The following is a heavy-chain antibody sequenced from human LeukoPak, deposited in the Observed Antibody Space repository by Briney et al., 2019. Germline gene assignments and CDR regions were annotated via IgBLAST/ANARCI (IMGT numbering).Heavy chain of an antibody. CDR3: ATTHYYDSSGPEAYFDY. D-gene: IGHD3-22*01. CDR1: GGSISSYY. Sequence: PSETLSLTCTVSGGSISSYYWSWIRQPPGKGLEWIGYIYYSGSTNYNPSLKSRVTISVDTSKNQFSLKLSSVTAADTAVYYCATTHYYDSSGPEAYFDYWGQGTLVTVSS. V-gene: IGHV4-59*08. CDR2: IYYSGST. J-gene: IGHJ4*02.